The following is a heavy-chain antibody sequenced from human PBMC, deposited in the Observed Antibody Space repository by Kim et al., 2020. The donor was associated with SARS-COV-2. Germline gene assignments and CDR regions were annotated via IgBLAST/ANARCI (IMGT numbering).Heavy chain of an antibody. CDR2: IYYTGTT. J-gene: IGHJ4*02. CDR3: ARSRPTTGGVHALGY. V-gene: IGHV4-4*02. CDR1: GDSMSSRNW. Sequence: SETLSLTCAVSGDSMSSRNWWSWVRQPPGKGLGWVGEIYYTGTTNYSPSLKSRVTMSLDKSKNQFSLTLTSVTAADTAFYYCARSRPTTGGVHALGYLGRGTPVTVPS. D-gene: IGHD1-1*01.